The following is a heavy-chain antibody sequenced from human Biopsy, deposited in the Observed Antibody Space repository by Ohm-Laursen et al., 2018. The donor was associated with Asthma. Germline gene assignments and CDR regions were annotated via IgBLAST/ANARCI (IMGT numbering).Heavy chain of an antibody. J-gene: IGHJ6*02. CDR3: ARGPELDV. V-gene: IGHV4-34*01. Sequence: GTLSLTCDVYPGSFSGFFWTWIRQSPGKGLEWIGETNERGVTNNNPSLKSRVIISIDTYWNRVSLKLTSETAADTAVYYCARGPELDVWGQGTTVTVSS. CDR1: PGSFSGFF. CDR2: TNERGVT.